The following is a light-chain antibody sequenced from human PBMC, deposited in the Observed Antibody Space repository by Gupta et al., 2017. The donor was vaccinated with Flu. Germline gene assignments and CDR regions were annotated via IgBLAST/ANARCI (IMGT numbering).Light chain of an antibody. Sequence: QSALPQPPSASGSPGQSVTFSCTGTSSDIGGYNYVSWYQQHPGKAPKLMIYEVNKRPSGVPDRFSGSKSANTASLTVSGLQAEDEADYYCSSFAGSNTFVFGGGTKLTVL. CDR2: EVN. CDR3: SSFAGSNTFV. J-gene: IGLJ2*01. CDR1: SSDIGGYNY. V-gene: IGLV2-8*01.